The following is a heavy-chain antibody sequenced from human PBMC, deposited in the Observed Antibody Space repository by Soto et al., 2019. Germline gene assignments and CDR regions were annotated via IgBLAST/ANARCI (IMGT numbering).Heavy chain of an antibody. CDR1: GGSFSGYY. D-gene: IGHD3-10*01. CDR2: INHSGST. J-gene: IGHJ4*02. V-gene: IGHV4-34*01. Sequence: KSSETLSLTCAVYGGSFSGYYWSWIRQPPGKGLEWIGEINHSGSTNYNPSLKSRVTISADTSKNQFSLKLSSVTAADTAVYYCAGGVRGASDPPDYWGQGTLVTVSS. CDR3: AGGVRGASDPPDY.